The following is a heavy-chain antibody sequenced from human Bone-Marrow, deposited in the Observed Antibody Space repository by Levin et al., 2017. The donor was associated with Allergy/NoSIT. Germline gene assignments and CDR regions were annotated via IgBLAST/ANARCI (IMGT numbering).Heavy chain of an antibody. D-gene: IGHD2-21*01. CDR3: ARGDGDAFDI. J-gene: IGHJ3*02. CDR1: GYSFTSYW. Sequence: GESLKISCKGFGYSFTSYWITWVRQMPGKGLEWMGRIDPSDSYTNYSPSFQGPVTFSVDKSINTAYVQWSDLRASDTAMYYCARGDGDAFDIWGQGTMVTVSA. V-gene: IGHV5-10-1*01. CDR2: IDPSDSYT.